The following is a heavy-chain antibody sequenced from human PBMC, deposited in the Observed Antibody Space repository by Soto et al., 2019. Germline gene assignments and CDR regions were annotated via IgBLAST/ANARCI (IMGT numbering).Heavy chain of an antibody. Sequence: EVQLVESGGGLVKTGGSLRLSCAASGFTFSNAWMTWVRQAPGKGLEWVGRIKCKSDGETTDYAAPVKGRFTISREDSRNPLYLQMNSLNTEDTAVYYCTTEGPYRRSSLWFEPWGQGTLVTVSS. CDR1: GFTFSNAW. J-gene: IGHJ5*02. CDR2: IKCKSDGETT. V-gene: IGHV3-15*01. D-gene: IGHD6-6*01. CDR3: TTEGPYRRSSLWFEP.